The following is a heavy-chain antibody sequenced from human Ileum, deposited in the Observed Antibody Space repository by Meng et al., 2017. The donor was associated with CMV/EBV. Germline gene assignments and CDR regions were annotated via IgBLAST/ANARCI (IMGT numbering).Heavy chain of an antibody. Sequence: VHLTESAPGLVKPSETLPPTRPVPGGSISTYYWAWVRRPAGKALEWIGRINAGGSTNDNPSLKSRVTMSVDTSKNQFSLKVTSVTAADTAVYYCAREENTVNQFEYWGQGTLVTVSS. V-gene: IGHV4-4*07. CDR1: GGSISTYY. CDR2: INAGGST. J-gene: IGHJ4*02. CDR3: AREENTVNQFEY. D-gene: IGHD4-17*01.